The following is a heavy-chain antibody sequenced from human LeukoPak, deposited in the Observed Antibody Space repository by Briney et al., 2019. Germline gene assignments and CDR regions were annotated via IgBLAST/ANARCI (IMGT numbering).Heavy chain of an antibody. CDR3: AKRGSITEANYYYAMDV. CDR1: GFTFSNYA. V-gene: IGHV3-23*01. D-gene: IGHD1-20*01. Sequence: PGGSLRLSCVASGFTFSNYAMSRVRQAPGKGLEWVSGISGSGGRTYYADSVKGRFTISRDNSKNTMYVQMNSLRAEDTAVYYCAKRGSITEANYYYAMDVWGQGTTVIVSS. CDR2: ISGSGGRT. J-gene: IGHJ6*02.